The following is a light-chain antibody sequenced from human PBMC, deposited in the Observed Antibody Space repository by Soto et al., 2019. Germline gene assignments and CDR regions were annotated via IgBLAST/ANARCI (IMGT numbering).Light chain of an antibody. CDR1: QNILYSSNNKNY. CDR2: WAS. V-gene: IGKV4-1*01. J-gene: IGKJ1*01. Sequence: DIVMTQSPDSLAVSLGARATIDCKSSQNILYSSNNKNYLAWYQQKPGQPPRLLFYWASTRESGVPDRFSGCESGAYFTLTIIGLQPEDGAVYYCQQYYGSPWTFGQGTKVEVK. CDR3: QQYYGSPWT.